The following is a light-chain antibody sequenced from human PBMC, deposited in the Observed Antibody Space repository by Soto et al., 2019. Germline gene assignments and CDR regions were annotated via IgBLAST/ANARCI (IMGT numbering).Light chain of an antibody. CDR3: QVYGPSPPIT. CDR1: QIVYGRQ. CDR2: GVS. Sequence: EIVMTQSPGTLHLAPVERATLCCRAIQIVYGRQLAWYQHKPGQAPRLPMYGVSSRATGIPDRFTGSGSGADFTLTISRLEPEDFAVYYCQVYGPSPPITFGQGTRLEIK. J-gene: IGKJ5*01. V-gene: IGKV3-20*01.